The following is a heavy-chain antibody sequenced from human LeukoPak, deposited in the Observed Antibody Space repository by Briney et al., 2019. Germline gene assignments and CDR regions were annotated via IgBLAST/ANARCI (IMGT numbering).Heavy chain of an antibody. CDR2: INPNSGGA. Sequence: ASVKVSCKASGYTFTGYYMHWVRQAPGQGLEWMGWINPNSGGASYAQKFQGRVTMTRDTSISTAYMELSRLRSDDTAVYYCASGYCTNGVCYTGAYWGQGTLVTVSS. CDR1: GYTFTGYY. D-gene: IGHD2-8*01. V-gene: IGHV1-2*02. CDR3: ASGYCTNGVCYTGAY. J-gene: IGHJ4*02.